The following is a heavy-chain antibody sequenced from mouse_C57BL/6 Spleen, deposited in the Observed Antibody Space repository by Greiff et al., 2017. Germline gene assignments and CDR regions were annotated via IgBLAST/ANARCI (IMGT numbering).Heavy chain of an antibody. V-gene: IGHV1-52*01. CDR3: ARGDDPRGFDY. Sequence: VKLQQPGAELVRPGSSVKLSCKASGYTFTSYWMHWVKQRPIQGLEWIGNIDPSDSETHYNQKFKDKATLTVDKSSSTAYMQLSSLTSEDSAVYYCARGDDPRGFDYWGQGTTLTVSS. CDR1: GYTFTSYW. D-gene: IGHD2-3*01. J-gene: IGHJ2*01. CDR2: IDPSDSET.